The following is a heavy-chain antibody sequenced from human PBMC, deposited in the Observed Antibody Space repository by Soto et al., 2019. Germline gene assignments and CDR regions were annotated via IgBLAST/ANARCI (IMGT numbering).Heavy chain of an antibody. J-gene: IGHJ4*02. V-gene: IGHV4-34*01. CDR1: GGSFSGYY. D-gene: IGHD5-18*01. Sequence: NPSETLSLTCAVYGGSFSGYYWSWIRQPPGKGLEWIGEINHSGSTNYNPSLKSRVTISVDTSKNQFSLKLSSVTAADTAVYYCARGRIQLWLRMIDYWGQGTLVTVSS. CDR3: ARGRIQLWLRMIDY. CDR2: INHSGST.